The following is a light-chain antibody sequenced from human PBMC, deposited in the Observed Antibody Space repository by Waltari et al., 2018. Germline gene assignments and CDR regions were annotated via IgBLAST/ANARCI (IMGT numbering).Light chain of an antibody. CDR3: AVWDDDLGGV. CDR1: NSNIGSNS. V-gene: IGLV1-44*01. CDR2: NNN. Sequence: QSVLTQPPSVSGTPGQRVTISCSGSNSNIGSNSVNWYQQLPGTAPKLLIYNNNQGPPGVPDRFSASKSGTSASLAITGLQSEDEADYYCAVWDDDLGGVFGGGTKLTVL. J-gene: IGLJ3*02.